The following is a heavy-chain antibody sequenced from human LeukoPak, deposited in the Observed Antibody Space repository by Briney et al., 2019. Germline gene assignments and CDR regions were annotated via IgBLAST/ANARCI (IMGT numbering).Heavy chain of an antibody. CDR3: TRYASGWY. J-gene: IGHJ4*02. D-gene: IGHD6-19*01. CDR1: GFTLSNAW. V-gene: IGHV3-15*01. CDR2: IRSKTDGGTT. Sequence: GGSLRLSCAASGFTLSNAWMSWVRQAPGKGLEWVGRIRSKTDGGTTDYAAPVKGRFTISRDDSKNTLYLEINSLKTEDTAVYYCTRYASGWYWGQGTLVTVSS.